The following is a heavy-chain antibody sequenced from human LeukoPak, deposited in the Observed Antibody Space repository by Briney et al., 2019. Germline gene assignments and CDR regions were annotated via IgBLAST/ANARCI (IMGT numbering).Heavy chain of an antibody. CDR1: GFTFSSYS. J-gene: IGHJ4*02. Sequence: GGSLRLSCAASGFTFSSYSMNWVRQAPGKGLEWVSSISSSSSYIYYADSVKGRFTISRDNAKNSLYLQMNSLRAEDTAVYYCARDKRTYYYDSSGQIDYWGQGTLVTVSS. CDR2: ISSSSSYI. CDR3: ARDKRTYYYDSSGQIDY. V-gene: IGHV3-21*01. D-gene: IGHD3-22*01.